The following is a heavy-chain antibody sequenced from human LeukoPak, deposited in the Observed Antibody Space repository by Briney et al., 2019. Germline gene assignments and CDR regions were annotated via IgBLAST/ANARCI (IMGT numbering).Heavy chain of an antibody. Sequence: ASVKVSCKASGGTFSSYAISWVRQAPGQGLEWMGGIIPIFGTANYAQKFQGRVTITADKSTSTAYMELSSLRSEDTAVYYCARVRYSSSGAIDYWGQGTLVTVSS. D-gene: IGHD6-6*01. CDR2: IIPIFGTA. J-gene: IGHJ4*02. CDR1: GGTFSSYA. V-gene: IGHV1-69*06. CDR3: ARVRYSSSGAIDY.